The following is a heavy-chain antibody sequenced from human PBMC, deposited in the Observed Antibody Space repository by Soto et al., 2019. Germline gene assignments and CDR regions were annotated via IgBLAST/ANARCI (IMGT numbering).Heavy chain of an antibody. Sequence: ASVKVSCKASGYTFTSYYIHWVRQAPGQGFEWMGIINPSGGSASYARKFQGRVAMTRDTSTSTVYMEVSSPGYEDTAVYYCARDPNLSLTYHYYGMDVWGQGTTVTVSS. J-gene: IGHJ6*02. D-gene: IGHD7-27*01. CDR3: ARDPNLSLTYHYYGMDV. CDR2: INPSGGSA. CDR1: GYTFTSYY. V-gene: IGHV1-46*01.